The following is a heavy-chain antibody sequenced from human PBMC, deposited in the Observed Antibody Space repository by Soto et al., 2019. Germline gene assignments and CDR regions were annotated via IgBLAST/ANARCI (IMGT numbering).Heavy chain of an antibody. V-gene: IGHV3-33*01. CDR2: IWYDGSNK. CDR3: ARDGGYCSGGSCYYYYGMDV. Sequence: QVQLVESGGGVVQPGRSLRLSCAASGFTFSSYGMHWVRQAPGKGLEWVAVIWYDGSNKYYADSVKGRFTISRDNSKNTMQLHMNSLRAEDTAVYYCARDGGYCSGGSCYYYYGMDVWGQGTTFTVSS. CDR1: GFTFSSYG. D-gene: IGHD2-15*01. J-gene: IGHJ6*02.